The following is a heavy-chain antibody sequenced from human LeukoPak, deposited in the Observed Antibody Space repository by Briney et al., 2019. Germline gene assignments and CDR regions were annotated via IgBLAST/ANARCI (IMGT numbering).Heavy chain of an antibody. D-gene: IGHD6-19*01. CDR2: IRYDGSNK. CDR1: GFTFSSYG. Sequence: GGSLRLSCVASGFTFSSYGMHWVRQAPGKGLEWVAFIRYDGSNKYYADSVKGRFTISRDNSKNTLYLQMNSLRAEDTAVYYCARGAYSSGWAYFDHWGQGTLVTVSS. V-gene: IGHV3-30*02. J-gene: IGHJ4*02. CDR3: ARGAYSSGWAYFDH.